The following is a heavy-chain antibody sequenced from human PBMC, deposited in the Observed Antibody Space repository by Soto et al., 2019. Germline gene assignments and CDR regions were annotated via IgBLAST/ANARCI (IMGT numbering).Heavy chain of an antibody. CDR3: EGRDDPFHV. CDR1: GLTFSNYG. CDR2: IWHDGSQK. Sequence: QVQLVESGGGVVQPERSLRLSCVATGLTFSNYGIHWVRQAPGRGLEWVAVIWHDGSQKYSADSVRGRFTISRDNSKNTVYLQMNSLRVEDTAVYYCEGRDDPFHVWGQGTMVTV. J-gene: IGHJ3*01. V-gene: IGHV3-33*01.